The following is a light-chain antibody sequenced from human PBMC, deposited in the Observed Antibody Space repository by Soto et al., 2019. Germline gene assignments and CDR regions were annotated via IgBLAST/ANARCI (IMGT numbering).Light chain of an antibody. CDR2: RAS. J-gene: IGKJ1*01. CDR3: QQYGSSPEWT. Sequence: EIGLTQSPGTLSLSLGERAILSCRASQSVSSSYLAWYQQKPGQAPRLLIYRASSRATGIPDRFRGSGSGTDFTLTISRLEAEDFAVSYGQQYGSSPEWTFGQGTKVELK. V-gene: IGKV3-20*01. CDR1: QSVSSSY.